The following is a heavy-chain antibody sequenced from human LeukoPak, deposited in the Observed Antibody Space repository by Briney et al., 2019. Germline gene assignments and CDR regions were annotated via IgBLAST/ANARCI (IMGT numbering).Heavy chain of an antibody. CDR1: GFTFSNFG. D-gene: IGHD3-22*01. J-gene: IGHJ4*02. Sequence: GGSLRLSCAVSGFTFSNFGMHWVRQAPGKGLEWVAFIRYDGSNEYYADSVKGRFTISRDNSKNTLYLQMNSLRAEDTAVYYCASQRGYYDSNGEFDYWGQGTLVTVSS. CDR2: IRYDGSNE. V-gene: IGHV3-30*02. CDR3: ASQRGYYDSNGEFDY.